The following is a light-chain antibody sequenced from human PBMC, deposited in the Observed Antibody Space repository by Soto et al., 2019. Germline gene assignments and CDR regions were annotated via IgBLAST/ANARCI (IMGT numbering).Light chain of an antibody. CDR3: QQSYSTPWT. CDR2: AAS. J-gene: IGKJ1*01. CDR1: QTITTY. V-gene: IGKV1-39*01. Sequence: DIQMTQSPSSLYASVGDRVNITCRASQTITTYLNWYQQKPGKAPKLLIFAASSLQSGTPSRFSGSGSGTDFTLTISTLQPEDFATYYCQQSYSTPWTFGQGTKV.